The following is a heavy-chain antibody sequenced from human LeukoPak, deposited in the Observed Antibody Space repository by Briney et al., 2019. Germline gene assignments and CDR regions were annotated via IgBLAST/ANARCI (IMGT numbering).Heavy chain of an antibody. Sequence: ASVKVSCKVSGYTLTELSMHWVRQAPGKGLEWMGGFDPEDGETIYAQKFQGRVTMTEDTSTDTAYMELSSLRSEDTAVYYCATGLSGYYYQSGHFDHWGQGTLVTVSS. CDR3: ATGLSGYYYQSGHFDH. D-gene: IGHD3-22*01. CDR1: GYTLTELS. V-gene: IGHV1-24*01. CDR2: FDPEDGET. J-gene: IGHJ4*02.